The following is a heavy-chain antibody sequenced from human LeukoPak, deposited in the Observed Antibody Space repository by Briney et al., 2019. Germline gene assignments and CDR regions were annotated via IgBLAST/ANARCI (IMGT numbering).Heavy chain of an antibody. CDR3: ARDRKRANYYYGLDV. V-gene: IGHV3-48*03. Sequence: GGSLRLSCTASEFTFSTYVINWVRQAPGKGLEWVSYLSSSGNTIYYTDSVKGRFTISRDNAKNSLYLQMNSPRAEDTAVYYCARDRKRANYYYGLDVWGPGTTVTVSS. D-gene: IGHD6-25*01. CDR1: EFTFSTYV. J-gene: IGHJ6*02. CDR2: LSSSGNTI.